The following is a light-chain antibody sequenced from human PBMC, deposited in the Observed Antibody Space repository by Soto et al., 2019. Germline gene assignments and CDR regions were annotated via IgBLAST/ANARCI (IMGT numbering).Light chain of an antibody. V-gene: IGLV1-40*01. CDR3: QSYDSSLSAFYV. Sequence: QLVLTQPPSVSGAPGQRVTISCTGSSSNIGAGYDVHWYQQLPGTAPKLLIYGNSNRPSGVPDRFSGSKSGTSASLAITGLQAEDEADYYCQSYDSSLSAFYVFGTGTQLTVL. J-gene: IGLJ1*01. CDR2: GNS. CDR1: SSNIGAGYD.